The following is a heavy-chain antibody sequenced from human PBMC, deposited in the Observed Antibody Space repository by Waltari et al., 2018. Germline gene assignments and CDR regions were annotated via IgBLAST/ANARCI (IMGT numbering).Heavy chain of an antibody. J-gene: IGHJ4*02. CDR3: ARPITGYSFDY. D-gene: IGHD1-20*01. Sequence: EVQLVQSGAEVKKPGESLKISCKGSGYSFNSYWIGWVRQMPGKGLEWMGITYPGNSDTRFSPSFQGHVTISADKSVSTAYLQWCSLNAADTAMYYCARPITGYSFDYWGQGTLVTVSS. V-gene: IGHV5-51*03. CDR2: TYPGNSDT. CDR1: GYSFNSYW.